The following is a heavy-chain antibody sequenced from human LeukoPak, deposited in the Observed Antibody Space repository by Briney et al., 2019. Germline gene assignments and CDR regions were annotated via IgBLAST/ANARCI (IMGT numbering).Heavy chain of an antibody. CDR2: MNPNSGNT. Sequence: ASVKVSCNASGYTFTSYDINWVRQATGQGLEWMGWMNPNSGNTGYAQKFQGRVTMTEDTSTDTAYMELSSLRSEDTAVYYCARDRQRRDGYNWPTTEYYYYMDVWGKGTAVTVSS. CDR1: GYTFTSYD. D-gene: IGHD5-24*01. CDR3: ARDRQRRDGYNWPTTEYYYYMDV. V-gene: IGHV1-8*01. J-gene: IGHJ6*03.